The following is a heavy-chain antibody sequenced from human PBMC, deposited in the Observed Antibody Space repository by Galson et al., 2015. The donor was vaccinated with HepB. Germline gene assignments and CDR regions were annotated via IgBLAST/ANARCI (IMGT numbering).Heavy chain of an antibody. CDR1: GGSISSYY. D-gene: IGHD2-15*01. CDR2: IYYSGST. V-gene: IGHV4-59*08. CDR3: ARHSGPNAYGTLDY. Sequence: ETLSLTCTVSGGSISSYYWSWIRQPPGKGLEWIGYIYYSGSTNYNPSLKSRVTISVDTSKNQFSLKLSSVTAADTAVYYCARHSGPNAYGTLDYWGQGTLVTVSS. J-gene: IGHJ4*02.